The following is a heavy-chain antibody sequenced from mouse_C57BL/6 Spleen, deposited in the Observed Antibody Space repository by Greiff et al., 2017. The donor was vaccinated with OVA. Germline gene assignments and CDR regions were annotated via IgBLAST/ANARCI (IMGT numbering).Heavy chain of an antibody. Sequence: VQLQQSGAELVRPGSSVKLSCKASGYTFTSYWMDWVKQRPGQGLEWIGNIYPSDSETHYNQKFKDKATLTVDKSSSTAYMQLSSLTSEDSAVYYCARAGDDGYSWFAYWGQGTLVTVSA. J-gene: IGHJ3*01. CDR3: ARAGDDGYSWFAY. CDR2: IYPSDSET. D-gene: IGHD2-3*01. V-gene: IGHV1-61*01. CDR1: GYTFTSYW.